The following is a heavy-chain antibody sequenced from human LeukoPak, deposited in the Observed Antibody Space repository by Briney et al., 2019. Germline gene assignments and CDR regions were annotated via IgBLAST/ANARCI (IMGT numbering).Heavy chain of an antibody. CDR3: ARGHVTVSAHDDAFDI. J-gene: IGHJ3*02. D-gene: IGHD5/OR15-5a*01. CDR1: GFTFSSYW. CDR2: IKYDGSEK. Sequence: GSLRLSCTASGFTFSSYWMNWVRQAPGKGLEWVANIKYDGSEKYHVDSVKGRFTISRGNAKNSLYLQMNSLRAEDTAVYYCARGHVTVSAHDDAFDIWGQGTMVTVSS. V-gene: IGHV3-7*01.